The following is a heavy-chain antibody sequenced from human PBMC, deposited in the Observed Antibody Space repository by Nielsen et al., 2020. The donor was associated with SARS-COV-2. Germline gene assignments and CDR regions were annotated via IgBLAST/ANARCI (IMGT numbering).Heavy chain of an antibody. Sequence: SETLSLTCTVSGGSISSYYWSWIRQPPGKGLEWIGYIYYSGSTNYNPSLKSRVTISVDTSKNQFSLKLSSVTAADTAVYYCARCPYDCWSGYFDYWGQVILVTVSS. D-gene: IGHD3-3*01. CDR3: ARCPYDCWSGYFDY. CDR1: GGSISSYY. J-gene: IGHJ4*02. V-gene: IGHV4-59*08. CDR2: IYYSGST.